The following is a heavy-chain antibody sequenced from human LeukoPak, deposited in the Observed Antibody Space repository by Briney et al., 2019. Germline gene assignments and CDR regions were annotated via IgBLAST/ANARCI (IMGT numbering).Heavy chain of an antibody. J-gene: IGHJ4*02. CDR3: ARVAEAAAFDS. D-gene: IGHD6-13*01. V-gene: IGHV3-23*01. CDR1: GFTFSSYD. Sequence: GGALRLSCAASGFTFSSYDMTWVRQAPGRGLEWVSSIRPSGDNTYYGDSVKGRFTISRDNSKNTVYLQMNSLKPEDTAVYYCARVAEAAAFDSWGQGTLVTVSS. CDR2: IRPSGDNT.